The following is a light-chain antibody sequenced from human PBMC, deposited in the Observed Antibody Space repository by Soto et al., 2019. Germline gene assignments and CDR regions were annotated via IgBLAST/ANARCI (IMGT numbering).Light chain of an antibody. Sequence: ELVMTQSPATLSVSPGERATLSCRASQSVSSNLAWYQQKPCQAPRLLIYGASTRATGIPARFSGSGSGTEFTLTISSLQSEDFAVYYCQQYNNWPPWTFGQGTNVEIK. J-gene: IGKJ1*01. CDR1: QSVSSN. V-gene: IGKV3-15*01. CDR2: GAS. CDR3: QQYNNWPPWT.